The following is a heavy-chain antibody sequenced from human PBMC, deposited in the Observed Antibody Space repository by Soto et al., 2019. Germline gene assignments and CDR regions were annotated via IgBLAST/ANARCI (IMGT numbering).Heavy chain of an antibody. CDR3: ARVDSTGWYLRATGYYYAMDV. V-gene: IGHV3-23*01. Sequence: GGSLRLSCAASGFAFSTYWMTWVRQAPGKGLEWVAVINGSGGSTYYADSVKGRFTISRDNDKNTLYLQMNNLRAEDTAVYFCARVDSTGWYLRATGYYYAMDVWGQGATVTVSS. D-gene: IGHD6-19*01. CDR2: INGSGGST. CDR1: GFAFSTYW. J-gene: IGHJ6*02.